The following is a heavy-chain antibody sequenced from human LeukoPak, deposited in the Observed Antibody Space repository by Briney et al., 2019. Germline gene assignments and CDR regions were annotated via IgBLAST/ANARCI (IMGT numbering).Heavy chain of an antibody. CDR2: IYHSGST. V-gene: IGHV4-38-2*02. D-gene: IGHD1-26*01. J-gene: IGHJ4*02. CDR1: GYSISSGYY. Sequence: SETLSLTYTVSGYSISSGYYWGWIRQPPGKGLEWIGSIYHSGSTYYNPSLKSRVTISVDTSKNQFSLKLSSVTAADTAVYYCAREPGVGAGFDYWGQGTLVTVSS. CDR3: AREPGVGAGFDY.